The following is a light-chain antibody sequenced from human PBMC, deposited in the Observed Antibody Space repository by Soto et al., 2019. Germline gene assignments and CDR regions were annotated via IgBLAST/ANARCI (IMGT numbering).Light chain of an antibody. Sequence: DIVMTQSPDSLAVSLGERATINCKSSQSILYSSNNKNYLAWYQQKPGQPPKLLIYWASTRESGVPDRFSGSGFGTDFTLTISSLQAEDVAVYYCQQYYSTPPPTFGQGTKLEIK. CDR3: QQYYSTPPPT. V-gene: IGKV4-1*01. J-gene: IGKJ2*01. CDR2: WAS. CDR1: QSILYSSNNKNY.